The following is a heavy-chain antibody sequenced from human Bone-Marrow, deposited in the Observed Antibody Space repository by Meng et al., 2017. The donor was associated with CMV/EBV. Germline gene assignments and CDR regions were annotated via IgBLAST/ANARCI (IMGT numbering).Heavy chain of an antibody. CDR1: GYSFTSYW. D-gene: IGHD3-22*01. CDR3: ARLSDSSGYRFDY. J-gene: IGHJ4*02. V-gene: IGHV5-51*01. Sequence: GGSLRLSCKGSGYSFTSYWIGWVRQMPGKGLEWMWIIYPGDSDTRYSPSFQGQVTISADKSISTAYLQWSSLKASDTAMYYCARLSDSSGYRFDYWGQGTLVTVSS. CDR2: IYPGDSDT.